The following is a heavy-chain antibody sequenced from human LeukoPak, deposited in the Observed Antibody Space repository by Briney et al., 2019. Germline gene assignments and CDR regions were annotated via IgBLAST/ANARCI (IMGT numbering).Heavy chain of an antibody. CDR3: ARGPNGYYFDY. Sequence: IGFINPNSGGTTYAQTFQVRVTMTRATSISTAYMELSRLRSDDTAVYYCARGPNGYYFDYWGQGTLVTVSS. J-gene: IGHJ4*02. D-gene: IGHD1-1*01. CDR2: INPNSGGT. V-gene: IGHV1-2*02.